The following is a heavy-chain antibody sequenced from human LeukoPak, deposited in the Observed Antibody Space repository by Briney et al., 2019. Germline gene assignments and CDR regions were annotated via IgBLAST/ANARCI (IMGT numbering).Heavy chain of an antibody. CDR1: GHTFSSNY. D-gene: IGHD6-19*01. V-gene: IGHV1-46*01. CDR3: ARDVIAVAGYYFDY. J-gene: IGHJ4*02. Sequence: ASVKVSCKASGHTFSSNYIHWVRQAPGQGLEWMGIINPSGYTTYAQKFQGRVTMTRDTSTSTVYMELSSLRSDDTAVYYCARDVIAVAGYYFDYWGQGTLVTVSS. CDR2: INPSGYT.